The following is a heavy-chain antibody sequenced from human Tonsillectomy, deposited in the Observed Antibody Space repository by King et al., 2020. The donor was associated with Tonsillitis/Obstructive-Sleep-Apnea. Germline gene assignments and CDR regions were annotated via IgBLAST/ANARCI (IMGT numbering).Heavy chain of an antibody. CDR3: ARDMVLEAGGDAFDI. CDR1: GGSISSYY. J-gene: IGHJ3*02. D-gene: IGHD2-8*01. V-gene: IGHV4-59*01. CDR2: IYYSGST. Sequence: QLQESGPGLVKPSETLSLTCSVSGGSISSYYWSWIRQPPGKGLEWIGYIYYSGSTNCNPSLKSRVTISLDTSKNQPSLKLSSVTAADTAVYYCARDMVLEAGGDAFDIWGQGTMVTVSS.